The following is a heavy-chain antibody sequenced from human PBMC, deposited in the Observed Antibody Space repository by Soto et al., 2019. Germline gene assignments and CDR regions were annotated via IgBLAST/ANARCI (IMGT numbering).Heavy chain of an antibody. CDR1: GGSISRYY. J-gene: IGHJ6*02. V-gene: IGHV4-4*07. CDR2: IYTSGST. D-gene: IGHD3-9*01. Sequence: QVHLQESGPGLVKPSETLSLTCTVSGGSISRYYWSWIRQPVGRGLEWIGHIYTSGSTTYNPSLKKRVTMSVDTAKLQFTLRLSSVTAADTAVYYCAREGLDWSVEGMDVWGRGTTVTVSS. CDR3: AREGLDWSVEGMDV.